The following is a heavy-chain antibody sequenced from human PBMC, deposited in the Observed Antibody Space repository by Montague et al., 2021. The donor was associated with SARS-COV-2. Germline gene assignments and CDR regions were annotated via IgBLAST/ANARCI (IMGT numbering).Heavy chain of an antibody. J-gene: IGHJ2*01. CDR3: AREFRIELWQTNWYFGL. Sequence: SETLSLTCTVSGGSISNYYWSWIRRPPGKGLEWIGNFDHSGDTKYNPSLKSRATISVDTSKNHFALRLSSVTAADTAVYYCAREFRIELWQTNWYFGLWGRGTLVTVSS. CDR2: FDHSGDT. CDR1: GGSISNYY. D-gene: IGHD3-16*01. V-gene: IGHV4-59*01.